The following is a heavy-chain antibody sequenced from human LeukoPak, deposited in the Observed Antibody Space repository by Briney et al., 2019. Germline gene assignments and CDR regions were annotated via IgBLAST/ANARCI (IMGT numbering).Heavy chain of an antibody. CDR3: ARVSSGATRVYYYYGMDV. V-gene: IGHV1-69*13. D-gene: IGHD1-26*01. Sequence: GASVKVSCKASGGTFSSYAISWVRQAPGQGLEWMGGIIPIFGTANYAQKFQGRVTITADESTSTAYMELSSLRSEDTAVNYCARVSSGATRVYYYYGMDVWGQGTTVTVSS. J-gene: IGHJ6*02. CDR2: IIPIFGTA. CDR1: GGTFSSYA.